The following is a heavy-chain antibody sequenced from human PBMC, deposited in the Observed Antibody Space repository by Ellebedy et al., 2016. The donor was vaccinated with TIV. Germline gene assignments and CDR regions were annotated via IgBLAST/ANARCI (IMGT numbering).Heavy chain of an antibody. CDR2: IRSKANSYAT. J-gene: IGHJ4*02. V-gene: IGHV3-73*01. Sequence: GGSLRFSCAASGFTFSGSDIHWVRQASGKGLEWVGRIRSKANSYATAYAASVKGRFTISRDDSKNTAYLQMNSLRAEDTAVYYCAKDLGRGSPSDYWGQGTLVTVSS. D-gene: IGHD3-16*01. CDR3: AKDLGRGSPSDY. CDR1: GFTFSGSD.